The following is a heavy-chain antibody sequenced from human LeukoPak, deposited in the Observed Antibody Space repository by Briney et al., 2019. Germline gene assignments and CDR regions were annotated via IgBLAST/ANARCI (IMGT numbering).Heavy chain of an antibody. D-gene: IGHD4-23*01. CDR2: IYSDDTT. Sequence: GGSLRLSCAVSGFTVSGNYMSWIRQGPGKGLEWVSLIYSDDTTLYADSVKGRFTISRDISKNTLYLQMSSLRAEDTAVYYCARRAGGYSHLYDYWGQGVLVTVSS. J-gene: IGHJ4*02. CDR3: ARRAGGYSHLYDY. V-gene: IGHV3-53*01. CDR1: GFTVSGNY.